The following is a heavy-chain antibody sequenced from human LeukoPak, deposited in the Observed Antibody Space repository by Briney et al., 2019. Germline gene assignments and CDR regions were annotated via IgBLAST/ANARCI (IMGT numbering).Heavy chain of an antibody. Sequence: PGGSLRLSCAASGFTFSSYSMNWVRQAPGKGLEWVSYISSSRSTIYYADSVKGRFTISRDNAKNSLYLQMNSLRDEDTAVYYCARGRGCTNGVCYLDYWGQGTLVTVSS. CDR3: ARGRGCTNGVCYLDY. CDR2: ISSSRSTI. CDR1: GFTFSSYS. D-gene: IGHD2-8*01. V-gene: IGHV3-48*02. J-gene: IGHJ4*02.